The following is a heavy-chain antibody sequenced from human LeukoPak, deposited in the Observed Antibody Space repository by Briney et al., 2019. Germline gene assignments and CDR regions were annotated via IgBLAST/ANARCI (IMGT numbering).Heavy chain of an antibody. CDR3: AKSIASAGTNSCYYMDV. J-gene: IGHJ6*03. D-gene: IGHD6-13*01. CDR1: GYSISTGYY. V-gene: IGHV4-38-2*02. Sequence: SETLSLTCTVSGYSISTGYYWGWIRQSPEKGLEWIGSIFHSGTTYYNPSLKSRVTLSVDTSKNQFSLRLSSATAADTAVYFCAKSIASAGTNSCYYMDVWGKGTTVTVSS. CDR2: IFHSGTT.